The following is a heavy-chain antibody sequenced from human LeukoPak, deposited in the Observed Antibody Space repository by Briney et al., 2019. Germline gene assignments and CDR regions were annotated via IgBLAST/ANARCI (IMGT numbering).Heavy chain of an antibody. J-gene: IGHJ4*02. D-gene: IGHD3-22*01. Sequence: SETLSLTCTVSGGSISSSSYYWGWIRQPPGKGLEWIGSIFYSGSTDYNPSLKSRVTISVDTSKNQFSLKLSSVTAADTAVYYCASTYYFDGSGYYPEDYWGQGTLVTVSS. CDR2: IFYSGST. CDR1: GGSISSSSYY. V-gene: IGHV4-39*07. CDR3: ASTYYFDGSGYYPEDY.